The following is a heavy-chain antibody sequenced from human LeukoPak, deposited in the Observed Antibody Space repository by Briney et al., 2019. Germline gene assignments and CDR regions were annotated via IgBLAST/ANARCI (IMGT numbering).Heavy chain of an antibody. J-gene: IGHJ5*02. CDR3: ARQEYCSGGSCYTWFDP. CDR1: GYSINNYW. V-gene: IGHV5-51*01. CDR2: IYPADSDI. Sequence: ESLKISCKGSGYSINNYWIGWVRQMPGKGLEWMGIIYPADSDIRYSPSFQGQVTISADKSISTAYLQWSSLKASDTAMYYCARQEYCSGGSCYTWFDPWGQGSLVTVSS. D-gene: IGHD2-15*01.